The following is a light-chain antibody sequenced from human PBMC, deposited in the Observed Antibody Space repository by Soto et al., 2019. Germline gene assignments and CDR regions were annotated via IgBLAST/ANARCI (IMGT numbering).Light chain of an antibody. CDR2: DVS. CDR3: CSSAGAFYV. V-gene: IGLV2-11*01. CDR1: SSDIGGHIS. J-gene: IGLJ1*01. Sequence: QSVLTQPRSVSGSPGQSVTISCTGTSSDIGGHISVSWFQQDPGKAPKLMIYDVSKRPSGVPDRFSGYKSGNTASLTISGLQAEDEADYYCCSSAGAFYVFGTGTQLTVL.